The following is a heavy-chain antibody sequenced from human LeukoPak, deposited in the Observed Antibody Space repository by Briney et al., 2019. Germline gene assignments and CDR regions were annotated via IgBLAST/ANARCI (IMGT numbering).Heavy chain of an antibody. Sequence: SETLSFTCAVYGGSFSGYYWSWIRQPPGKGLEWIGEINHSGSTNYNPSLKSRVTISVDTFKNQFSLKLSSVTAADTAVYYCARARQFDLWGRGTLVTVSS. V-gene: IGHV4-34*01. CDR1: GGSFSGYY. J-gene: IGHJ2*01. CDR3: ARARQFDL. CDR2: INHSGST.